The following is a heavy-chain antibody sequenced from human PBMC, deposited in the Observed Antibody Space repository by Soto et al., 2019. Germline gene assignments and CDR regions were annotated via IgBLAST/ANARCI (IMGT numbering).Heavy chain of an antibody. J-gene: IGHJ6*01. CDR3: AKDWRWEQQIYGMNV. V-gene: IGHV3-30*18. CDR2: ISYDGRNK. CDR1: VFSFRNYG. Sequence: QERVVESGGGEVQPGTSLRLSCVASVFSFRNYGMHWVRQAPGKGLEWVADISYDGRNKYYAESVKGRFTISRDNSKNTLYLQMNSLRTEDTAVYYCAKDWRWEQQIYGMNVW. D-gene: IGHD1-26*01.